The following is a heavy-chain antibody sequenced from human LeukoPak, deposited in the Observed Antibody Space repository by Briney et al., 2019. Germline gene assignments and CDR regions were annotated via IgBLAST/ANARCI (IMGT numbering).Heavy chain of an antibody. CDR3: ARLSVTLELYYYYYYGMDV. J-gene: IGHJ6*02. CDR1: GGSISSYY. D-gene: IGHD1-7*01. CDR2: IYTSGST. Sequence: SETLSLTCTVSGGSISSYYWSWIRQPAGKGLEWIGRIYTSGSTNYNPSLKSRVTMSVDTSKNQFSLKLSSVTAADTAVYYCARLSVTLELYYYYYYGMDVRGQGTTVTVSS. V-gene: IGHV4-4*07.